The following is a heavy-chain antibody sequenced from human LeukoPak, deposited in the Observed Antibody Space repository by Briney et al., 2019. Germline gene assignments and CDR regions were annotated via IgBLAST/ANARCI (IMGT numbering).Heavy chain of an antibody. CDR3: GVKRIRGNPFDY. V-gene: IGHV1-2*02. Sequence: GASVKVSCKASAYTLADYYVHWVRQAPGQGLEWMGWSHPSSGGAGYAPKFQGRVSMTGDASISTAHMQLTRLTFDDTAIYYCGVKRIRGNPFDYWGQGTLVTVSS. CDR1: AYTLADYY. J-gene: IGHJ4*02. CDR2: SHPSSGGA. D-gene: IGHD2/OR15-2a*01.